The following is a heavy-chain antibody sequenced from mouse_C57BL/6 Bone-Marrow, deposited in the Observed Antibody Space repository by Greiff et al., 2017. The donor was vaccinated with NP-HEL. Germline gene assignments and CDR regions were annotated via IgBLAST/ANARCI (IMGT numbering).Heavy chain of an antibody. CDR3: ARWGTTPFDY. D-gene: IGHD5-5*01. V-gene: IGHV1-64*01. CDR2: IHPNSGST. Sequence: VQLQQPGAELVKPGASVKLSCKASGYTFTSYWMHWVKQRPGQGLEWIGMIHPNSGSTNYNEKFKSKATLTVDKSSSTAYMQLSSLTSEDSADYYCARWGTTPFDYWGQGTTLTVSS. CDR1: GYTFTSYW. J-gene: IGHJ2*01.